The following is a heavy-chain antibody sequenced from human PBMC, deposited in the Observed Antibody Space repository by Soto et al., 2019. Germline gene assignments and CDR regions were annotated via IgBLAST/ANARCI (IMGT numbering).Heavy chain of an antibody. CDR3: ARVTGTYCSGGSCYFDS. V-gene: IGHV3-53*01. CDR2: IYSGGST. CDR1: GFTVSSNY. J-gene: IGHJ4*01. Sequence: EVQLVASGGGLIQPGGSLILSCAASGFTVSSNYMSWVRQAPGKGLEWVSVIYSGGSTYYADSVKGRFTISRDNSKNTLYLQMNSLRAEDAAVYYCARVTGTYCSGGSCYFDSWGHGTLVTVSS. D-gene: IGHD2-15*01.